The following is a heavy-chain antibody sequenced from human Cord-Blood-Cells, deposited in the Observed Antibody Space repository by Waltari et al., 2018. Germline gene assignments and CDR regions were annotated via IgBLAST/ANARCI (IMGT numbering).Heavy chain of an antibody. CDR1: GYTFTSYA. D-gene: IGHD2-2*01. J-gene: IGHJ6*02. CDR2: INAGNGNT. Sequence: QVQLVQSGAEVKKPGASVKVSCKASGYTFTSYAMHWVRQAPGQRLEWMGWINAGNGNTKYSQKFQGRVTITRDTSASTAYMELSSLRSEDTAVYYCARDLQTPNERGYCSSTSCYGMDVWGQGTTVTVSS. V-gene: IGHV1-3*01. CDR3: ARDLQTPNERGYCSSTSCYGMDV.